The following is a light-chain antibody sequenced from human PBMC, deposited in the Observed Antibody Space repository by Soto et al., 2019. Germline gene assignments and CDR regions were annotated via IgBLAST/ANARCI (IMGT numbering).Light chain of an antibody. Sequence: EIVLTQSPGTLSLSPGERATLSCRASQSVSSIYFAWYQQKPGQAPRLLIYGASSRATGIPDRFSGSGSGTDFTLTISRLEPEDFAVYYCQQFGTSPPCTFGQGTRLESK. CDR2: GAS. V-gene: IGKV3-20*01. CDR1: QSVSSIY. CDR3: QQFGTSPPCT. J-gene: IGKJ5*01.